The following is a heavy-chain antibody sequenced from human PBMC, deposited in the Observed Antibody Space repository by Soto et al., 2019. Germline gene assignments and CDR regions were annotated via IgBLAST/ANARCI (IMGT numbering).Heavy chain of an antibody. CDR3: ASQPPSTLAALDY. Sequence: QVQLQESGPGLVKPSQTLSLTCTVSGGSISSGDYYWSWIRQPPGKGLEWIGYIYYSGSTYYNPSVKSRVTISVDTSKNQFSLKLSSVTAADTAVYYCASQPPSTLAALDYWGQGTLVTVSS. CDR1: GGSISSGDYY. CDR2: IYYSGST. D-gene: IGHD6-13*01. J-gene: IGHJ4*02. V-gene: IGHV4-30-4*01.